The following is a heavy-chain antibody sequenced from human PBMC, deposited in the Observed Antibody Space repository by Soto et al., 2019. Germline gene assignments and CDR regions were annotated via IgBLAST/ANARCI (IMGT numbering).Heavy chain of an antibody. D-gene: IGHD6-19*01. J-gene: IGHJ4*02. CDR2: IIPIFGTA. CDR1: GGTFSSYA. Sequence: QVQLVQSGAEVKKPGSSVKVSCKASGGTFSSYAISWVRQAPGQGLEWMGGIIPIFGTANYAQKFQGRVTITADESTSTAYMERNSPRSEDTAVYYCERGERRRDIAVDGHFDYSGQGNLVTVSS. V-gene: IGHV1-69*01. CDR3: ERGERRRDIAVDGHFDY.